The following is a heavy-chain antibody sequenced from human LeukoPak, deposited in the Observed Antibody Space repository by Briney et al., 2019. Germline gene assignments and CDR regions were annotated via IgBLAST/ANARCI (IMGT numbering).Heavy chain of an antibody. CDR3: ARTSGGIYDSSGYYTY. CDR2: INHSGST. V-gene: IGHV4-34*01. CDR1: GGSFSGYY. D-gene: IGHD3-22*01. J-gene: IGHJ4*02. Sequence: SETLSLTCAVYGGSFSGYYWSWIRQPPGKGLEWIGEINHSGSTNYNPSLKSRVTISVDTSKNQFSLRLSSVTAADTAVYYCARTSGGIYDSSGYYTYWGQGTLVTVSS.